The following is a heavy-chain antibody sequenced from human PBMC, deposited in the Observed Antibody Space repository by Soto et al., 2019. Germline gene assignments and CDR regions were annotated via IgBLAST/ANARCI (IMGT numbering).Heavy chain of an antibody. CDR2: IKSKTDGGTT. J-gene: IGHJ4*02. V-gene: IGHV3-15*01. CDR1: GFTFSNAW. Sequence: GSLRLSCAASGFTFSNAWMSWVRQAPGKGLEWVGRIKSKTDGGTTDYAAPVKGRFTISRDDSKNTLYLQMNSLKTEDTAVYYCTTVEADIVLGRHFDDWGQGTLVTVSS. D-gene: IGHD2-8*02. CDR3: TTVEADIVLGRHFDD.